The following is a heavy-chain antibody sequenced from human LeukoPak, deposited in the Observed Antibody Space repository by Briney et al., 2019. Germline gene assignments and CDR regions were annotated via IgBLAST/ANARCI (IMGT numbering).Heavy chain of an antibody. CDR3: ARRGWLVTFDS. Sequence: PGGSLRLSCAASGFTFSNYAMSWVRQAPGKGPEWVSIISGSGDNTHYADSVKGRFTISRGNSKNTLYLQMNTLRAEDTAIYHCARRGWLVTFDSWGQGTLVTVSS. CDR2: ISGSGDNT. D-gene: IGHD6-19*01. V-gene: IGHV3-23*01. CDR1: GFTFSNYA. J-gene: IGHJ4*02.